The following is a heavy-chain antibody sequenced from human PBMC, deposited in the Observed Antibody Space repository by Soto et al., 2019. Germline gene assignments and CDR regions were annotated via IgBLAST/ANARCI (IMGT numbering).Heavy chain of an antibody. CDR1: GNRFTSYW. J-gene: IGHJ6*02. Sequence: XESLNVSWKCSGNRFTSYWISWVHQMPGKGLEWRGRIDPSDSYTNYSPSFQGHVTISADKSISTAYLQWSSLKASDTAMYYCARLRIAAKYYYYYGMDVWGQGTTVTVSS. CDR2: IDPSDSYT. V-gene: IGHV5-10-1*01. D-gene: IGHD6-25*01. CDR3: ARLRIAAKYYYYYGMDV.